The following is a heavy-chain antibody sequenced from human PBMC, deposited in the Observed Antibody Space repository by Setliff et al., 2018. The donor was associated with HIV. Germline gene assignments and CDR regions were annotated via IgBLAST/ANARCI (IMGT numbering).Heavy chain of an antibody. CDR2: TYYSGSP. CDR1: GDSLTSANSY. CDR3: ARGLGRGSGTYYNPPGY. V-gene: IGHV4-39*01. Sequence: TSETLSLTCTVSGDSLTSANSYWGWIRQPPGKGLEWIGSTYYSGSPYYSPSFKSRVTMSVDTSKNQFSLKINSVTAADTALYYCARGLGRGSGTYYNPPGYWGPGTLVTVSS. J-gene: IGHJ4*02. D-gene: IGHD3-10*01.